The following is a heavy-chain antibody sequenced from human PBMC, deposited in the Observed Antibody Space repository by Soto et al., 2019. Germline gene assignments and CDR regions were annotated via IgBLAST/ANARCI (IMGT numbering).Heavy chain of an antibody. J-gene: IGHJ6*02. Sequence: SETLSLTCAVSGGSISSGGYSWSWIRQPPGKGLEWIGYIYHSGSTYYNPSLKSRVTISVDRSKNQFSLKLSSVTAADTALYYSARVGIRGKWMVPYYGMDVWGHGTTVT. CDR1: GGSISSGGYS. V-gene: IGHV4-30-2*01. CDR2: IYHSGST. D-gene: IGHD6-19*01. CDR3: ARVGIRGKWMVPYYGMDV.